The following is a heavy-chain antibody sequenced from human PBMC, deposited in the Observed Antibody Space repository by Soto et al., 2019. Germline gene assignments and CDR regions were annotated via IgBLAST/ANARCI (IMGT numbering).Heavy chain of an antibody. J-gene: IGHJ4*02. CDR3: AKGGHGYNHKGGYYFDY. Sequence: QVQLVESGGGVVQPGRSLRLSCAASGFTFGSYGMHWVRQAPGKGLEWVAVISYDGSNKYYVDSVKGRFTISRDNSKNTLYLQMISLRAEDTAVYYCAKGGHGYNHKGGYYFDYWGQGALVTVSS. CDR1: GFTFGSYG. CDR2: ISYDGSNK. D-gene: IGHD5-12*01. V-gene: IGHV3-30*18.